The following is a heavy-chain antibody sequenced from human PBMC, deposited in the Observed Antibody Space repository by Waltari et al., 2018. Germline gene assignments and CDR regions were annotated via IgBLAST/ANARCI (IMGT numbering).Heavy chain of an antibody. Sequence: QVQLQESGPGLVKPSQTLSLSCPVPGGSIRNGHYYWTWIRQPPGKGLEWIGYIYYTGTTYYNPSLKNRVFISVDTSKNQFSLNLTSVTAADTAVYYCAKGAGDQPPKFDPWGQGTLVTVSS. CDR2: IYYTGTT. J-gene: IGHJ5*02. CDR1: GGSIRNGHYY. D-gene: IGHD7-27*01. CDR3: AKGAGDQPPKFDP. V-gene: IGHV4-30-4*08.